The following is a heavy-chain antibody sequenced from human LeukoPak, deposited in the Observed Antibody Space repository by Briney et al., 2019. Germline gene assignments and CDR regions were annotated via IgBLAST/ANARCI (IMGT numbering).Heavy chain of an antibody. D-gene: IGHD2-2*01. V-gene: IGHV1-8*03. CDR2: MNPNSGNT. CDR3: ARGLPVCSSTSCFQPNWFDP. J-gene: IGHJ5*02. Sequence: ASVRVSCKASGYTFTSYDINWVRQATGQGLEWMGWMNPNSGNTGYAQKFQGRVTITRNTSISTAYMELSSLRSEDTAVYYCARGLPVCSSTSCFQPNWFDPWGQGTLVTVSS. CDR1: GYTFTSYD.